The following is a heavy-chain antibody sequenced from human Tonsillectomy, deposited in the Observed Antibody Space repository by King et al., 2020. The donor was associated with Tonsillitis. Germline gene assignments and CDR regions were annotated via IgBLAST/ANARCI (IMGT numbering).Heavy chain of an antibody. CDR1: GGSISSYY. V-gene: IGHV4-59*01. CDR2: IYYSGSI. Sequence: QLQESGPGLVKPSETLSLTCTVSGGSISSYYWSWIRQPPGKGLEWIGYIYYSGSINYNPSLKSRVTISVDTSKNQFSLKLSSVTAADTAVYYCARDSGVFPNYFDYWGQGTLVTVSS. CDR3: ARDSGVFPNYFDY. D-gene: IGHD3-10*01. J-gene: IGHJ4*02.